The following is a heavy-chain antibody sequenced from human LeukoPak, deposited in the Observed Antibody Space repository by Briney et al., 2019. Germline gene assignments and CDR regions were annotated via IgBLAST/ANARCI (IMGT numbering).Heavy chain of an antibody. CDR1: GFTFSSYG. V-gene: IGHV3-30*18. D-gene: IGHD3-10*01. J-gene: IGHJ4*02. CDR3: AKDRGVRGGPLDY. CDR2: ISYDGSNK. Sequence: GGSLRLSCAASGFTFSSYGMHWVRQAPGKGLEWVAVISYDGSNKYYADPVKGRFTISRDNSKNTLYLQMNSLRAEDTAVYYCAKDRGVRGGPLDYWGQGTLVTVSS.